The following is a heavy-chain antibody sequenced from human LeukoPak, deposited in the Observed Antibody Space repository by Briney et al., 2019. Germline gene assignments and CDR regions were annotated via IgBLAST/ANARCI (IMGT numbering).Heavy chain of an antibody. J-gene: IGHJ4*02. Sequence: GGSLRLSCAASGFTFRSYAMSWVCQAPGQGLEWVSSISGGGGGTYYANSVKGRFTISRDNSKSTLYLQMNGLRAEDTAVYYCAKISTPIPAAGAMDNWGQGTLVTVSS. D-gene: IGHD6-13*01. CDR2: ISGGGGGT. V-gene: IGHV3-23*01. CDR3: AKISTPIPAAGAMDN. CDR1: GFTFRSYA.